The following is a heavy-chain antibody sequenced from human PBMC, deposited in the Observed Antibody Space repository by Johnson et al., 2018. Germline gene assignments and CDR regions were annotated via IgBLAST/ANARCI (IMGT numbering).Heavy chain of an antibody. CDR3: AKDMEYSSSSSDY. CDR2: ISWNSGSI. V-gene: IGHV3-9*01. D-gene: IGHD6-6*01. CDR1: GFTFDDYA. Sequence: EVQLVESGGGLVQPGRSLRLSCAASGFTFDDYAMHWVRQAPGKGLEWVSGISWNSGSIGYADSVKGRFTISRDNAKNSLYLQMNSLRVEDTALYYCAKDMEYSSSSSDYWGQGTLVTVSS. J-gene: IGHJ4*02.